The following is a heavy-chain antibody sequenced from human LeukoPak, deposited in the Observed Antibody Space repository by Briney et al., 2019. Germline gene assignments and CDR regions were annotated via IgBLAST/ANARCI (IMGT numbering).Heavy chain of an antibody. CDR3: ARAPPQQYSGFDP. V-gene: IGHV1-8*01. D-gene: IGHD2/OR15-2a*01. J-gene: IGHJ5*02. Sequence: ASVKVSCKASGYTFTSYDINWVRQAPGQGLEWMGWMNPNSGNTGYAQKFQGRVTMTRNTSISTAYMELSSLRSEDTAVYYCARAPPQQYSGFDPWGQGTLVTVSS. CDR1: GYTFTSYD. CDR2: MNPNSGNT.